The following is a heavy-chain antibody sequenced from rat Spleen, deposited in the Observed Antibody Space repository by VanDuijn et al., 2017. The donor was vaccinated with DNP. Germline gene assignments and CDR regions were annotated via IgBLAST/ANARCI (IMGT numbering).Heavy chain of an antibody. Sequence: EVKLVESGGGLVQPGRSLKLSCAASGFNLNDFWMGWVRQAPGKGLEWIGEINKDSSTIKYAPSLKDKFTVSRNNAQNTLYLQMIKLGSEDTAIYYCVREELGVDYWGQGVMVTVSS. CDR2: INKDSSTI. CDR1: GFNLNDFW. CDR3: VREELGVDY. J-gene: IGHJ2*01. V-gene: IGHV4-2*01. D-gene: IGHD4-3*01.